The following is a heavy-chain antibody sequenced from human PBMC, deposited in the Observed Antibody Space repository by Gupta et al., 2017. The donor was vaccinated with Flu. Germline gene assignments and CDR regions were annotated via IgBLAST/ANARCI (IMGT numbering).Heavy chain of an antibody. V-gene: IGHV4-39*02. D-gene: IGHD7-27*01. J-gene: IGHJ6*02. CDR3: ARESNSNLNYVYSGRKV. CDR2: CCHSGMT. Sequence: AWIRRTAGEGLECMGRCCHSGMTYYTPHLRSYLTMSVDVSKNQFSLKLSSVTAADTAVYYCARESNSNLNYVYSGRKVWGQGAT.